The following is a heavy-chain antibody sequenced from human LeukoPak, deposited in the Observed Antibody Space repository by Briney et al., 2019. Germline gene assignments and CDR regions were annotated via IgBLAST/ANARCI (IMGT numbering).Heavy chain of an antibody. Sequence: GGSLRLSCVASGFTLSGSPMHWVRQASGKGLEWVGRVRSKSNGYATAYAASVKGRFTISRDDSKNTAYLQMNSLKTEDTAIYYCTRINPTTGSYHDAFDIWGQGTMVTVS. D-gene: IGHD3-16*02. V-gene: IGHV3-73*01. CDR1: GFTLSGSP. CDR2: VRSKSNGYAT. J-gene: IGHJ3*02. CDR3: TRINPTTGSYHDAFDI.